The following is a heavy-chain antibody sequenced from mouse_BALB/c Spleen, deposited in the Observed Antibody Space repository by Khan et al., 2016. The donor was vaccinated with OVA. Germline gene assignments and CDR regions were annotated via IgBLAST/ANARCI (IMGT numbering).Heavy chain of an antibody. CDR2: INPSNGYT. Sequence: QVQLQQSGAELARPGASVKMSCKASGYTFTSYTIHWIKKRPGQGLEWLGYINPSNGYTNYNQKFKDKATLTTDKSSTTAYLHLSSLTSDDSAVYNCVRDGTYHRNDGWLAYWGQGTLVTVSA. J-gene: IGHJ3*01. D-gene: IGHD2-14*01. CDR3: VRDGTYHRNDGWLAY. V-gene: IGHV1-4*01. CDR1: GYTFTSYT.